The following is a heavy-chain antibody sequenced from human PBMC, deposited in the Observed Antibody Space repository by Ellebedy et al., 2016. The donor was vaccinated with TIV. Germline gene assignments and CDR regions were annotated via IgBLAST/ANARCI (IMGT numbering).Heavy chain of an antibody. D-gene: IGHD6-19*01. V-gene: IGHV5-51*01. CDR3: AGPSYSSGLRNAFDI. CDR1: GYSSTSYW. CDR2: IYPGDSDT. Sequence: GGSLRLSXKGSGYSSTSYWIGWVRQMHGKGLEWMGIIYPGDSDTRYSPSFQGQVTISADKSIGTAYLQWSSLKASDTAMYYCAGPSYSSGLRNAFDIWGQGTMVTVSS. J-gene: IGHJ3*02.